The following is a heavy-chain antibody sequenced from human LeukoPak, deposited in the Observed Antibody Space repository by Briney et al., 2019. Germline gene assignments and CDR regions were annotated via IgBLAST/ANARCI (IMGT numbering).Heavy chain of an antibody. CDR1: GFTFSSYS. D-gene: IGHD2-15*01. V-gene: IGHV3-21*01. CDR2: ISSWNDYI. J-gene: IGHJ4*02. Sequence: GGSLRLSCAASGFTFSSYSMNWVRQAPGKGLEWVSSISSWNDYIYYADSVKGRFALPRDNAKNSLYLQMNSLRVEDTATYYCARDGGYCVKGVCYFDYWGQGTLVTVSS. CDR3: ARDGGYCVKGVCYFDY.